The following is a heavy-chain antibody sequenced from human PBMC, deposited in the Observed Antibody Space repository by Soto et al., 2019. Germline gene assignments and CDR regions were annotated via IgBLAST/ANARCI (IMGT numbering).Heavy chain of an antibody. CDR2: IWYDGSNK. J-gene: IGHJ6*02. V-gene: IGHV3-33*08. CDR3: AREQKGGYYYYGMDV. CDR1: GFTFSSYE. D-gene: IGHD3-16*01. Sequence: PGGSLRLSCAASGFTFSSYEMNWVRQAPGKGLEWVAVIWYDGSNKYYADSVKGRFTISRDNSKNTLYLQMNSLRAEDTAVYYCAREQKGGYYYYGMDVWGQGTPVTVSS.